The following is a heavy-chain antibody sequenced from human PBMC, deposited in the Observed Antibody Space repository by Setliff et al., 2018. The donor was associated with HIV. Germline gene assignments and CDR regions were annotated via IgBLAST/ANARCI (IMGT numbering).Heavy chain of an antibody. CDR3: ARPTTGVGGGAAFDI. D-gene: IGHD2-8*01. Sequence: SDTLSLTCTVSGGSVSSRGYYWGWIRQPPGKGPEWIANILYGGNAYYNPSLKSRVTISVDTSKNHFSLKLNSVTAADTAVYFCARPTTGVGGGAAFDIWGQGTMVTVSS. V-gene: IGHV4-39*02. CDR1: GGSVSSRGYY. J-gene: IGHJ3*02. CDR2: ILYGGNA.